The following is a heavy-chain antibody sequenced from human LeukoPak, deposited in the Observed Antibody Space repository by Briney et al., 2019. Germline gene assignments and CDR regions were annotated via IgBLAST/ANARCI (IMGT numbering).Heavy chain of an antibody. V-gene: IGHV3-23*01. D-gene: IGHD3-22*01. Sequence: GGSLRLSCAASGFAFNNYVMTWVRQAPGKGLEWVSSISGSGVTTYYTDSVKGRFTISRDNSRSTLYLQMNGLRAEDTAVYYCARDHSSGRYFDFWGQGTLVTVSS. J-gene: IGHJ4*02. CDR2: ISGSGVTT. CDR1: GFAFNNYV. CDR3: ARDHSSGRYFDF.